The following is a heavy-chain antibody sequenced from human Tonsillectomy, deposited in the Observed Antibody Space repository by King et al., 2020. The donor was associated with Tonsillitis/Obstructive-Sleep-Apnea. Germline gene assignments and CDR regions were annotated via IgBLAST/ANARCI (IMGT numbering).Heavy chain of an antibody. D-gene: IGHD2-2*01. J-gene: IGHJ4*02. CDR1: GFTFSSYG. Sequence: VQLVESGGGVVQPGRSLRLSCAASGFTFSSYGMHWVRQAPGKGLEWVAVIWYDGSNKYYADSVKGRFTISRDNSKNTLFLQMNSLRAEDTAVYYCARGDCNNTSCYLVHYWGQGTLVTVSS. V-gene: IGHV3-33*01. CDR2: IWYDGSNK. CDR3: ARGDCNNTSCYLVHY.